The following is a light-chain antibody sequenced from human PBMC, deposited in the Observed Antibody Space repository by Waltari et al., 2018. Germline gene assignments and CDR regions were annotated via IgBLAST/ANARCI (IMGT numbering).Light chain of an antibody. CDR3: QQYGSSPWT. J-gene: IGKJ1*01. Sequence: EIVVTQSPGILSLSPGERATLSCRASQSVRNSYLAWYQQKPGQAPRRLFYAASGRAAGVPDRFSGSGSGTDFILTISRLEPEDFAMYYCQQYGSSPWTFGQGTKVEI. CDR1: QSVRNSY. CDR2: AAS. V-gene: IGKV3-20*01.